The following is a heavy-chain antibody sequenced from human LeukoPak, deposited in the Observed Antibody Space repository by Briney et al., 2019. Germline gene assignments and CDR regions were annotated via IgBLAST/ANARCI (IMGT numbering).Heavy chain of an antibody. Sequence: GGSLRLSCAASGFTFSSYAMSWVRQAPGKGLEWVSAISGSGGSTYYADSVKGRFTISRDNSKNTLYLQMNSLRAKDTAVYYCAKDQTPSQWLVPYIINNWGQGTLVTDSS. CDR3: AKDQTPSQWLVPYIINN. CDR2: ISGSGGST. CDR1: GFTFSSYA. J-gene: IGHJ4*02. V-gene: IGHV3-23*01. D-gene: IGHD6-19*01.